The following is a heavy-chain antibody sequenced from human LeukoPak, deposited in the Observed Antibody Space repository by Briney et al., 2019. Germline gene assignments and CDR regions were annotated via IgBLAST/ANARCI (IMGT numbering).Heavy chain of an antibody. D-gene: IGHD3-22*01. CDR2: IYYSGST. V-gene: IGHV4-59*01. Sequence: PSETLSLTCAVYGGSFSGYYWSWIRQPPGKGLEWIGYIYYSGSTNYNPSLKSRVTISVDTSKNQFSLKLSSVTAADTAVYYCARDQYYYDSSGYYFGWFDPWGQGTLVTVSS. CDR1: GGSFSGYY. CDR3: ARDQYYYDSSGYYFGWFDP. J-gene: IGHJ5*02.